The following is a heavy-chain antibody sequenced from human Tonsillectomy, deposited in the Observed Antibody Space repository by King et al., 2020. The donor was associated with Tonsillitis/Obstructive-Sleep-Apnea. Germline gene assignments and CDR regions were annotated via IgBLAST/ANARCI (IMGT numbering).Heavy chain of an antibody. V-gene: IGHV3-23*04. CDR3: AKGHGGDDAFDT. CDR1: GFTFSSYT. CDR2: ITGWGSTT. Sequence: VQLVESGGGLVQPGGSLRLSCAASGFTFSSYTMNWVRQAPGKGLEWVSSITGWGSTTYYADSVKGRFIISRDNAKNTLHLQMNSLRAEDAAVYYCAKGHGGDDAFDTWGQGTMVTVSS. J-gene: IGHJ3*02. D-gene: IGHD4-23*01.